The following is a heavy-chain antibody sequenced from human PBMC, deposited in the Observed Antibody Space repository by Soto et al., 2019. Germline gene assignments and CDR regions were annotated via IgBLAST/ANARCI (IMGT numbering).Heavy chain of an antibody. V-gene: IGHV1-46*01. D-gene: IGHD4-17*01. Sequence: ASVKVSCKASGYTFTSYYMHWVRQAPGQGLEWMGIINPSGGSTSYAQKFQGRVTMTEDPSTDTAYMELSSLRSEDTAVYYCATDLGVTNFLNFWGQGTLVTVSS. J-gene: IGHJ4*02. CDR3: ATDLGVTNFLNF. CDR1: GYTFTSYY. CDR2: INPSGGST.